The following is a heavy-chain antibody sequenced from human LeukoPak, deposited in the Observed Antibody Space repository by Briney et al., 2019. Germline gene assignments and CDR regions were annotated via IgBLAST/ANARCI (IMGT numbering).Heavy chain of an antibody. Sequence: PGGSLRLSCAASGFTFSSYSMNWVRQAPGKGLEWVSYISSSSSTIYYADSVKGRFTISRDNAKNSLCLQMNSLRAEDTAVYYCARDPLSYYYDSSGGHDAFDIWGQGTMVTVSS. CDR2: ISSSSSTI. V-gene: IGHV3-48*04. CDR3: ARDPLSYYYDSSGGHDAFDI. D-gene: IGHD3-22*01. J-gene: IGHJ3*02. CDR1: GFTFSSYS.